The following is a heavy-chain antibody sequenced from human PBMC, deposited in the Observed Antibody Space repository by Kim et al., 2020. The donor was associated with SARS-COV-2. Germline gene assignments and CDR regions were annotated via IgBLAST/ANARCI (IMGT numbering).Heavy chain of an antibody. J-gene: IGHJ4*02. CDR3: AKDAENSGYSSSWLDY. Sequence: SGTGRFTISRDNAKNALYLQMSSLRAEDTAVYYCAKDAENSGYSSSWLDYWGQGTLVTVSS. V-gene: IGHV3-23*01. D-gene: IGHD6-13*01.